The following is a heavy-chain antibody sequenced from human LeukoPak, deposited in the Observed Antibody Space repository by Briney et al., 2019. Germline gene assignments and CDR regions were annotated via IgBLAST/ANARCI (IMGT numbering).Heavy chain of an antibody. CDR2: ISYDGTEK. D-gene: IGHD3-22*01. CDR3: ARAAYDSSGYLTL. V-gene: IGHV3-30-3*01. J-gene: IGHJ4*02. CDR1: GLSFSSYA. Sequence: GSSLRLSCAASGLSFSSYAMHWVRQAPGKGLEWVAVISYDGTEKYYGDSVKGRFTISRDNSKNTLYLQMNSLRVEDTSMYYCARAAYDSSGYLTLWGRGTLVTVSS.